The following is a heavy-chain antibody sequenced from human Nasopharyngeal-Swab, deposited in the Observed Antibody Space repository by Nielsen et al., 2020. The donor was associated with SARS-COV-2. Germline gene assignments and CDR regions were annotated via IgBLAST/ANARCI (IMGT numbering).Heavy chain of an antibody. J-gene: IGHJ2*01. CDR3: ARGYFDL. CDR2: ISGSSSYI. V-gene: IGHV3-21*01. Sequence: GESLKISCAASGFTFNNYNFNWVRQAPGKGLEWVSSISGSSSYIYYADSVKGRFTISRDNAKNSLYLQMNSLRAEDTAVYYCARGYFDLWGRGTLVTVSS. CDR1: GFTFNNYN.